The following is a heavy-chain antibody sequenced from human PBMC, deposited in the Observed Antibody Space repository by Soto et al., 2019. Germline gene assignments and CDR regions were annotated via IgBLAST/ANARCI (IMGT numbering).Heavy chain of an antibody. J-gene: IGHJ6*02. D-gene: IGHD1-26*01. CDR1: GFTFSSYA. V-gene: IGHV3-23*01. CDR3: AKDSLNSGVLWEPYGMDV. CDR2: ISGSGGST. Sequence: GGSLRLSCAASGFTFSSYAMSWVRQAPGKGLEWVSAISGSGGSTYYADSVKGRFTISRDNSKNTLYLQMNSLRAEDTAVYYCAKDSLNSGVLWEPYGMDVWGQGTTVTVSS.